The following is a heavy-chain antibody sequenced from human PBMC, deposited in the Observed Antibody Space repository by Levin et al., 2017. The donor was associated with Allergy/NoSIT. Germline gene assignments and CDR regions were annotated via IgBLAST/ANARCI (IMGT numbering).Heavy chain of an antibody. CDR1: GFSVSTHY. CDR3: TKGHYSGVYQ. Sequence: GESLKISCAASGFSVSTHYMTWVRQGPGTGLECGSVIYDDGSTYYADSVRGRFTISRDNSKNTLSLQMNSLRDDDTAVYYCTKGHYSGVYQWGQGALVTVSS. J-gene: IGHJ4*02. V-gene: IGHV3-53*01. CDR2: IYDDGST. D-gene: IGHD2-2*01.